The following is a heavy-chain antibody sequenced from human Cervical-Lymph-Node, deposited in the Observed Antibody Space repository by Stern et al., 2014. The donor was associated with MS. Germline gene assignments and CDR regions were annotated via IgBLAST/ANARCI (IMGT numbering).Heavy chain of an antibody. D-gene: IGHD3-10*01. Sequence: QLQLQESGPGLVKPSQTLSLTCTVSGGSISSGSYYWSWIRQPAGKGLEWIGYIYPSGTTSYTPPPGMRAPISVNPSKHQFSLKLSSVTAADTAIYYCASVSGSAEFYGMDVWGQGTTVTVSS. V-gene: IGHV4-61*02. CDR3: ASVSGSAEFYGMDV. CDR2: IYPSGTT. CDR1: GGSISSGSYY. J-gene: IGHJ6*02.